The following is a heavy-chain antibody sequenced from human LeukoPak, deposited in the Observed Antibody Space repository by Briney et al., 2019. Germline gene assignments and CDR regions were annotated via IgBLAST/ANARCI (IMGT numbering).Heavy chain of an antibody. J-gene: IGHJ5*01. CDR1: GFTFSSFW. Sequence: GGSLRLSCAASGFTFSSFWMQWVRQVPGKGLVWVSRINSYGSTTHYADSVKGRFTISRDNSKKTLYLQMNSLRPEDTAVYYCASEYTSNWYVYWGQGTLVTVSS. V-gene: IGHV3-74*01. CDR2: INSYGSTT. CDR3: ASEYTSNWYVY. D-gene: IGHD6-13*01.